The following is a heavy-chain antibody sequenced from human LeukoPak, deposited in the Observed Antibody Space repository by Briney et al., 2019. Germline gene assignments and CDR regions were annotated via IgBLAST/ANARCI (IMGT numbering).Heavy chain of an antibody. CDR1: GYTFTGYY. J-gene: IGHJ4*02. V-gene: IGHV1-2*02. CDR2: INPNSGGT. CDR3: ARDQESQNSFGY. Sequence: ASVKVSCKASGYTFTGYYMHWVRQAPGQGLEWMGWINPNSGGTKSAQKFQGRVTMTRDTSISTAYMDLSGLRSDDTAVYYGARDQESQNSFGYWGQGTLVTVSS.